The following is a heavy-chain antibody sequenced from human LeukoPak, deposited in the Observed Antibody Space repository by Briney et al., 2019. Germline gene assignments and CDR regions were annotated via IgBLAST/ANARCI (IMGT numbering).Heavy chain of an antibody. Sequence: PGGSLRLSCAISESSFTNYWMHWVRQVPGKGLMWVSCISSDGSKTRYADSVKGRFTASKDDARKSMYLQMNSLRVEDTAVYYCAKDRANWAIDDWGQGTQVTVSS. V-gene: IGHV3-74*01. D-gene: IGHD3-16*01. CDR3: AKDRANWAIDD. CDR2: ISSDGSKT. CDR1: ESSFTNYW. J-gene: IGHJ4*02.